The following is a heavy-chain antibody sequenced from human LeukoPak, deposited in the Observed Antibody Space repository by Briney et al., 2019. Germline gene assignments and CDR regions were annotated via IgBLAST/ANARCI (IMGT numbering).Heavy chain of an antibody. V-gene: IGHV3-33*01. CDR3: ARDGGKRRYFGTAPEIYYMDV. CDR2: IWYDGSNK. J-gene: IGHJ6*03. Sequence: PGGSLRLSCAASGFTFSSYGMHWVRQASGKGLEWVAVIWYDGSNKYYADSVKGRFTISRDNSKNTLYLQMNSLRAEDTAVYYCARDGGKRRYFGTAPEIYYMDVWGKGTTVTVSS. D-gene: IGHD3-9*01. CDR1: GFTFSSYG.